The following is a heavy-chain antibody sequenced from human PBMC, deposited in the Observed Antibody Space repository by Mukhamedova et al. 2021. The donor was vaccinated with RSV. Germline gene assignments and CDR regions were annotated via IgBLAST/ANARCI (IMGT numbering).Heavy chain of an antibody. CDR3: ARWYCSSTSCLFDY. Sequence: GLEWVSYISRSSSTLYYADSVKGRFTISRDSAKNSLYLHMNSLRAEDTAVYYCARWYCSSTSCLFDYWGQGTLVTASS. V-gene: IGHV3-48*04. CDR2: ISRSSSTL. J-gene: IGHJ4*02. D-gene: IGHD2-2*01.